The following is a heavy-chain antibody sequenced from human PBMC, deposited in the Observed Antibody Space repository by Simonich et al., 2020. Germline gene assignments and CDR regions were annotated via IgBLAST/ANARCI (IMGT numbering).Heavy chain of an antibody. V-gene: IGHV4-39*01. D-gene: IGHD6-13*01. Sequence: QLQLQESGPGLVKPSETLSLTCTVSGCSISSSSYYWGWIRQPPGKGLEWIGRIYYSGSTDNNPSLKSRVTISVDTSKNQFSLKLSSVTAAETAVYYCARHAGFAFDIWGQGTMVTVSS. CDR3: ARHAGFAFDI. J-gene: IGHJ3*02. CDR1: GCSISSSSYY. CDR2: IYYSGST.